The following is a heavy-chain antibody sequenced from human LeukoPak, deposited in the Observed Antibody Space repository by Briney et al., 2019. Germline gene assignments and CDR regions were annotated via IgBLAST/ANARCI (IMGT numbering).Heavy chain of an antibody. CDR2: ISPYNGNT. CDR1: GYTFTSYG. D-gene: IGHD3-10*01. CDR3: ARGLSMVRGVIFYYGMDV. V-gene: IGHV1-18*01. Sequence: GASVKVSCKPSGYTFTSYGLSWVRQAPGQGLEWMGWISPYNGNTNYAQKYQGRVTMTTDTSTSTAYMELRSLRSDDTAVYYCARGLSMVRGVIFYYGMDVWGQGTTVTVSS. J-gene: IGHJ6*02.